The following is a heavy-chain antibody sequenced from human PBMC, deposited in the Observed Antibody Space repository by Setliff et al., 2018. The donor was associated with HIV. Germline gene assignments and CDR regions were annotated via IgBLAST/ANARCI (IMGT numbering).Heavy chain of an antibody. CDR3: VVGAFSWGKYY. CDR1: GYTFTDHY. J-gene: IGHJ4*02. CDR2: ISPKYGVT. V-gene: IGHV1-69-2*01. Sequence: GASVKVSCKTSGYTFTDHYINWLQQAPRKGFEWMGRISPKYGVTNDAEKFQGKVTMTADASEDTVYLEVRGLRYEDTAQSYCVVGAFSWGKYYWGQGTQVTVSS. D-gene: IGHD3-16*01.